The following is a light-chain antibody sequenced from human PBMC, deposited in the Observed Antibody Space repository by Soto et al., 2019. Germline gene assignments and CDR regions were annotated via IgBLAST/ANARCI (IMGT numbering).Light chain of an antibody. J-gene: IGLJ3*02. CDR1: SGSVSTSFF. CDR2: NTN. CDR3: VLYLGGGISV. V-gene: IGLV8-61*01. Sequence: QTVVTQEPSFSVSPGGTVTLTCGLSSGSVSTSFFPYWYQQTPGQAPRTLIYNTNTRSSGVPDRFSGSILANKAALTITGAQADDESDYYCVLYLGGGISVFGGGTKVTVL.